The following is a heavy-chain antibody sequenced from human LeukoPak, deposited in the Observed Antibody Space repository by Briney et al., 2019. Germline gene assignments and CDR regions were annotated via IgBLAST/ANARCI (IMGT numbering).Heavy chain of an antibody. CDR2: IYYSGST. D-gene: IGHD1-7*01. J-gene: IGHJ5*02. CDR1: VGSINNYY. CDR3: ARAGKLGAPFDP. V-gene: IGHV4-59*01. Sequence: SETLSLTCSVSVGSINNYYWSWIRQPPGKGLEWIGYIYYSGSTNYNPSLKSRVTISVDTSKKQFSLKLSSVTAADTAVYYCARAGKLGAPFDPWGQGTLVTVSS.